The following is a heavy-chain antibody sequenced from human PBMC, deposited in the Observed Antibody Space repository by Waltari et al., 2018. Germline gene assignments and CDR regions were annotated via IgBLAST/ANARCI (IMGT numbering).Heavy chain of an antibody. CDR1: GGTFSSYA. V-gene: IGHV1-2*02. CDR2: IIPNSGGT. D-gene: IGHD1-26*01. J-gene: IGHJ4*02. Sequence: QVQLVQSGAEVKKPGSSVKVSCKASGGTFSSYAISWVRQAPGQGLEWMGGIIPNSGGTNYAQKFQGRVTMTRDTSISTAYMELSRLRSDDTAVYYCARDVRGSSDFDYWGQGTLVTVSS. CDR3: ARDVRGSSDFDY.